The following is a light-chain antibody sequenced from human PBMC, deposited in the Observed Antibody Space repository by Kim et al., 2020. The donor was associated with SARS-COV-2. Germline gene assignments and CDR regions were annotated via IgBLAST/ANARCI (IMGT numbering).Light chain of an antibody. V-gene: IGKV1-33*01. CDR1: QDISNY. CDR3: QQYDNLPMYT. J-gene: IGKJ2*01. CDR2: DAS. Sequence: DIQMTQSPSSLSASVGDRVTITCQASQDISNYLNWYQQKPGKATKLLIYDASNLETGVPSRFSGSGSGTDFTFTISSLQPEDIATYYCQQYDNLPMYTFVQGTKLEIK.